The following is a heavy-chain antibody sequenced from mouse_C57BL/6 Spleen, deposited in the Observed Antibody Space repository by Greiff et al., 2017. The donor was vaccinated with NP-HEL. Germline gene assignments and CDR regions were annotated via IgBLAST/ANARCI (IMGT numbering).Heavy chain of an antibody. V-gene: IGHV1-82*01. D-gene: IGHD1-1*01. CDR3: ARGGGGYYYGSSFDY. CDR1: GYAFSSSW. Sequence: VQLQQSGPELVKPGASVKISCKASGYAFSSSWMNWVKQRPGKGLEWIGRIYPGDGDTNYNGKFKGKATLTADKSSSTAYMQLSSLTSEDSAVYFCARGGGGYYYGSSFDYWGQGTTLTVSS. CDR2: IYPGDGDT. J-gene: IGHJ2*01.